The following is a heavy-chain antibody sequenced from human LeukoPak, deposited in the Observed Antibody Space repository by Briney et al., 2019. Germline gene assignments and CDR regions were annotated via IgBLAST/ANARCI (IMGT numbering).Heavy chain of an antibody. CDR2: IRGSGGST. CDR1: GFTFSSYA. V-gene: IGHV3-23*01. Sequence: PGGSLRLSCAASGFTFSSYAMSWVRQAPGKGLEWVSAIRGSGGSTYYADSVKGRFTISRDNSKNTLYLQMNSLRAEDTAVYYCANERTKAVAGLFDYGGQGTLVTVP. D-gene: IGHD6-19*01. J-gene: IGHJ4*02. CDR3: ANERTKAVAGLFDY.